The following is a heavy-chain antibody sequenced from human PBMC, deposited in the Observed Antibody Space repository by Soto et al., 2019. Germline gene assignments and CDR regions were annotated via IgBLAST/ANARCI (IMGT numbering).Heavy chain of an antibody. J-gene: IGHJ4*02. D-gene: IGHD7-27*01. CDR1: GFSFSALW. CDR2: LNKDESAK. Sequence: PGGSLRLSCAASGFSFSALWMSWVRQAPGKGLEWVANLNKDESAKYYVDSVKGRFTVSRDNAKNFLYLQMNTLRVEDTAVYYCVRDFWGFGDYWGQGVLVTVSS. CDR3: VRDFWGFGDY. V-gene: IGHV3-7*01.